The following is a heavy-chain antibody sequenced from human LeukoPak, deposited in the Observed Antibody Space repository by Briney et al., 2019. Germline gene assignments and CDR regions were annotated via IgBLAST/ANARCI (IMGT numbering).Heavy chain of an antibody. D-gene: IGHD6-13*01. CDR1: GFTFSSYS. V-gene: IGHV3-21*01. Sequence: GGSLRLSCAASGFTFSSYSMNWVSQAPGKGLEWVSSISSSSSYIYYADSVKGRFTISRDNAKNSLYLQMNSLRAGDTAVYYCARRSSSLASSDYWGQGTVVTVSS. CDR2: ISSSSSYI. J-gene: IGHJ4*02. CDR3: ARRSSSLASSDY.